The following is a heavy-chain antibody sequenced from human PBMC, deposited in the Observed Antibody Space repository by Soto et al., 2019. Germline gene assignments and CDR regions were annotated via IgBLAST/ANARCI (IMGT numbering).Heavy chain of an antibody. Sequence: QVQLVQSGAEVKKPGASVKVSCKASGYTFTSYGISWVRQAPGQGLEWMGRISAYNGNTNYAQKLQGRVTMTTDTHTRTAHMELRRLRSDDTAVYYCARVVGALGHWFDPWGQGTLVTVSS. CDR2: ISAYNGNT. CDR1: GYTFTSYG. CDR3: ARVVGALGHWFDP. D-gene: IGHD1-26*01. V-gene: IGHV1-18*01. J-gene: IGHJ5*02.